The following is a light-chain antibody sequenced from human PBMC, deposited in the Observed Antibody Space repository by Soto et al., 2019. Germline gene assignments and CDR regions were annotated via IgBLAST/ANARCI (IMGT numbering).Light chain of an antibody. J-gene: IGKJ2*01. Sequence: EIVLAQSPGTLSLSPGERATLSCRASQSVRGDYLAWYQQKPGQAPWLLIYDASTRVFGIPARFSGSGSGTEFTLTISSLQYEDFAVYYCQQYNDWLYTFGQGTKADIK. CDR2: DAS. V-gene: IGKV3-15*01. CDR3: QQYNDWLYT. CDR1: QSVRGDY.